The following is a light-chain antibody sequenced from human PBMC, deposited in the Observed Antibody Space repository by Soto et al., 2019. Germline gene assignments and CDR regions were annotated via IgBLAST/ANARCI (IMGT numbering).Light chain of an antibody. CDR1: RSILGSSGYNY. Sequence: ETVLTQSPLSLPFTPGEPASISCRSSRSILGSSGYNYLNWYLQKPGQSPQLLIYLGSSRASGGPDRVSGSVSGTDFTLTVSRVEAGDVGVYFCAQGLAVPFTCGGGPKVEI. V-gene: IGKV2-28*01. CDR3: AQGLAVPFT. CDR2: LGS. J-gene: IGKJ4*01.